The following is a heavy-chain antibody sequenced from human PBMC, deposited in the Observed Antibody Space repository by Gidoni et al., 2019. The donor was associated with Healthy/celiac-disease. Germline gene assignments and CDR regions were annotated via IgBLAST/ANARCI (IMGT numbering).Heavy chain of an antibody. CDR3: ARGGITISSDAFDI. CDR2: ISSSSSCR. V-gene: IGHV3-21*01. CDR1: GFPFSSYS. J-gene: IGHJ3*02. D-gene: IGHD3-9*01. Sequence: EVQLGESGGGLVKPGGSLRLSCAASGFPFSSYSMNWDRQAPGKGLEWASSISSSSSCRYYADSVKGRFTISRDTAKNSRYRQLISLSAEDTAVYYCARGGITISSDAFDIWGQGTMVTVSS.